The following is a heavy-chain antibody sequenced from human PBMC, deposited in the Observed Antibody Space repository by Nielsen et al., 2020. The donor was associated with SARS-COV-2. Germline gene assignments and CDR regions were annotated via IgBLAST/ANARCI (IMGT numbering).Heavy chain of an antibody. V-gene: IGHV3-30-3*02. J-gene: IGHJ4*02. CDR1: GFTFSSYA. Sequence: GESLKISCAASGFTFSSYAMHWVRQAPGKGLEWVAVISYDGSNKYYADSVKGRFTISRDNAKNSLYLQMNSLRAEDTALYYCAKLGDGYGDYFDYWGQGTLVTVSS. CDR2: ISYDGSNK. D-gene: IGHD3-16*01. CDR3: AKLGDGYGDYFDY.